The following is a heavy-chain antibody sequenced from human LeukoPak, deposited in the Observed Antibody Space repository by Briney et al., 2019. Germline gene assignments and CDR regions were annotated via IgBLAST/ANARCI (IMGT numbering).Heavy chain of an antibody. D-gene: IGHD3-22*01. CDR3: AKSGGYDSSGYYYGPFDY. J-gene: IGHJ4*02. CDR2: ISYDRSNK. V-gene: IGHV3-30*18. CDR1: GFTFSSYV. Sequence: PGGPLRLSCAASGFTFSSYVMHWVRQAPGKGLEGVVVISYDRSNKYYADSVKGRFTISRDNSKNTLYLQMNSLRAEDTAVYYCAKSGGYDSSGYYYGPFDYWGQGTVVTVSS.